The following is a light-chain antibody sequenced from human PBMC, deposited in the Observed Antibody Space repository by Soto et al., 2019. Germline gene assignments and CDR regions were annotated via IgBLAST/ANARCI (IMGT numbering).Light chain of an antibody. CDR3: QQYVASPYT. V-gene: IGKV3-20*01. J-gene: IGKJ2*01. CDR2: DAS. Sequence: DIGLTQSPGNLSLSPGERATLSCGASQSINSRSLAWYQQKPGQAPRLLIYDASSRATGIPDRFSASGSGTDFTLTISSLEPEDFAVYYCQQYVASPYTFGQGTKVDI. CDR1: QSINSRS.